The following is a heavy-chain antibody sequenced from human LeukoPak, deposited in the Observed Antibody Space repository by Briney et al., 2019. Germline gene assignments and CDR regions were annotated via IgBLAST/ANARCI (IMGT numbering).Heavy chain of an antibody. CDR2: VYTSGST. CDR1: GYSISSGYY. CDR3: AKSYFDYSTYYSYYFNL. J-gene: IGHJ4*02. Sequence: SETLSLTCTVSGYSISSGYYWGWIRQPPGRGLEWIGYVYTSGSTNYNPSLKSRVTISVDTSKSQFALKLSSVTAADTAVYYCAKSYFDYSTYYSYYFNLWGQGALVTVSS. D-gene: IGHD4-11*01. V-gene: IGHV4-38-2*02.